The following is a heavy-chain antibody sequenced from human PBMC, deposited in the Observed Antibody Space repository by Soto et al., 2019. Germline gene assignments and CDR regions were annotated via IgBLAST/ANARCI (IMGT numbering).Heavy chain of an antibody. V-gene: IGHV3-21*01. Sequence: GGSLRLSCVTSGFTFSRNTMNWVRQAPGKGLEWVASITSSGSYVYYADSVKGRFSASRDNAKTSLSLQMDSLRPDDTAIYFCVKDEGIEAMDVWGQGTTGTVSS. CDR2: ITSSGSYV. CDR1: GFTFSRNT. CDR3: VKDEGIEAMDV. J-gene: IGHJ6*02. D-gene: IGHD3-3*02.